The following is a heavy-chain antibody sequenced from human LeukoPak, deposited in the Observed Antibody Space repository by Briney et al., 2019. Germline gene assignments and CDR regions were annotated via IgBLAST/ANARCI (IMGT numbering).Heavy chain of an antibody. CDR2: NSAYNGNT. V-gene: IGHV1-18*01. CDR3: VRDGGGLYYYYHMDL. CDR1: GYTFTHYG. Sequence: ASVKVSCKASGYTFTHYGINWVRQAPGQGLEWMGWNSAYNGNTNYAQNLQGRVTMTADTSTSIAYMELRSLRPDDTAVYYCVRDGGGLYYYYHMDLWGTGTTVTVSS. J-gene: IGHJ6*03. D-gene: IGHD3-16*01.